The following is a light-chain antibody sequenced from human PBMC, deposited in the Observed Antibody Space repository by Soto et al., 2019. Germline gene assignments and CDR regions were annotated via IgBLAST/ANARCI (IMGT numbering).Light chain of an antibody. Sequence: DIQMTQSPSSLSASVGDRVTITCRASQSISSYLNWYQQKPGKAPKLLIYAASSLQSGGPFRFSGSGAGKDFTLTISSLQPEDFATYYCQQSDSTPYSFGQGTKLEIK. CDR1: QSISSY. CDR2: AAS. J-gene: IGKJ2*01. V-gene: IGKV1-39*01. CDR3: QQSDSTPYS.